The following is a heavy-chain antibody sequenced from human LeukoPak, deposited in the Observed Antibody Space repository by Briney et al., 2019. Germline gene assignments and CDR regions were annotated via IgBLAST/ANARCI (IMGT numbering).Heavy chain of an antibody. CDR1: GGSLSNYY. J-gene: IGHJ4*02. CDR3: ARAYSGSFPFDY. V-gene: IGHV4-59*01. CDR2: IYYSGST. D-gene: IGHD6-6*01. Sequence: PSETLSLTCTVSGGSLSNYYWTWIRQPPGKGLEWIGYIYYSGSTNYNPSLKRRVTISVDTSKNQFSLNLTSVTAADAVVYYCARAYSGSFPFDYWGQGTLVTVSS.